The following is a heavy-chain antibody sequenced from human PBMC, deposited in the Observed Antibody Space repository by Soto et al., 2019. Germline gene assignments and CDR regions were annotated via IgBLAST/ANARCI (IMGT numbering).Heavy chain of an antibody. D-gene: IGHD2-21*02. Sequence: GGSLRLSCAASGFTFSSYAMHWVRQAPGKGLEWVAVISYDGSNKYYADSVKGRFTISRDNSKNTLYLQMNSLRAEDTAVYYCARDVDCLDGGDCRKPAGYYYYYGMDVWGQGTTVTVSS. V-gene: IGHV3-30-3*01. CDR1: GFTFSSYA. J-gene: IGHJ6*02. CDR3: ARDVDCLDGGDCRKPAGYYYYYGMDV. CDR2: ISYDGSNK.